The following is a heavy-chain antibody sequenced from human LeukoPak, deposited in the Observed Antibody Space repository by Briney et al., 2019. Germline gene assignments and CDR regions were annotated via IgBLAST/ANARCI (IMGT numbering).Heavy chain of an antibody. CDR1: RFTFRNYA. D-gene: IGHD3/OR15-3a*01. V-gene: IGHV3-23*01. CDR3: AKGRDWFDGY. CDR2: ISGSGNTT. Sequence: GGSLGLSCAASRFTFRNYAMNWVRQAPGKGLEWVSVISGSGNTTYYADSVKGRFTISRDNSKNTLYLQMNSLRADDTAVYYCAKGRDWFDGYWGQGTLVTVSS. J-gene: IGHJ4*02.